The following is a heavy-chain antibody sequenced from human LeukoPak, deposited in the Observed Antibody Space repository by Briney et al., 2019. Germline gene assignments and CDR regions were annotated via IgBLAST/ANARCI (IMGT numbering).Heavy chain of an antibody. J-gene: IGHJ5*02. V-gene: IGHV3-23*01. CDR2: ISGSGGTT. CDR1: GFTFRNYA. D-gene: IGHD2-2*01. CDR3: AKGRQLLPFDP. Sequence: PGGSLRLSCAASGFTFRNYAMRWVRQAPGKGLEWVSAISGSGGTTYYADSVKGRFTISRDNSKNTMYLQMNSLRAEDTAVYYCAKGRQLLPFDPWGQGTLVTVSS.